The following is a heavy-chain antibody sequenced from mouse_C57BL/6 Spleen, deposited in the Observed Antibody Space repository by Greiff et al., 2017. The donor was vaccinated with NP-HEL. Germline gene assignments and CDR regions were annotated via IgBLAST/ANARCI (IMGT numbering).Heavy chain of an antibody. CDR3: ARDDGSFFDY. D-gene: IGHD2-3*01. CDR2: IHPNSGST. J-gene: IGHJ2*01. CDR1: GYTFTSYW. V-gene: IGHV1-64*01. Sequence: QVQLKQPGAELVKPGASVKLSCKASGYTFTSYWMHWVKQRPGQGLEWIGMIHPNSGSTNYNEKFKSKATLTVDKSSSTAYMQLSSLTSEDSAVYYCARDDGSFFDYWGQGTTLTVSS.